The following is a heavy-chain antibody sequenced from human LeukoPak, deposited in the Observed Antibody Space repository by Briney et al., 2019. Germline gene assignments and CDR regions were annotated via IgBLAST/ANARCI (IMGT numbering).Heavy chain of an antibody. CDR2: ISTSSGYI. D-gene: IGHD5-18*01. CDR3: ASRIQLWSPVDY. Sequence: GGSLRLSCAASGFTFSSYSMNWVRHAPGKGLEWVSSISTSSGYIYYADSVRGRFTISRDNAKNSLYMQMNSLKAEDTAVYYCASRIQLWSPVDYWGQGTLVTVSS. V-gene: IGHV3-21*01. CDR1: GFTFSSYS. J-gene: IGHJ4*02.